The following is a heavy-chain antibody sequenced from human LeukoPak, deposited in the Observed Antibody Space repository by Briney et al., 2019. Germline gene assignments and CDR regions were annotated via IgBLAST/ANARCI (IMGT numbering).Heavy chain of an antibody. CDR1: GFTFSNYA. CDR2: ISGSGGST. CDR3: AKLGVNVAF. V-gene: IGHV3-23*01. J-gene: IGHJ4*02. Sequence: GGSLRLSCAASGFTFSNYAMSWVRQAPGKGLEWVSSISGSGGSTYYVDSVKGRFTISRDNSKNTLHLQMNILRAEDTAAYYCAKLGVNVAFWGQGTLVTVSS. D-gene: IGHD4-23*01.